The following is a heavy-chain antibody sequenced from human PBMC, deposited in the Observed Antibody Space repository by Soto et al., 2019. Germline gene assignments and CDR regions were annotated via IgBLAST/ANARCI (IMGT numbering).Heavy chain of an antibody. CDR3: ARGNGWYDY. D-gene: IGHD6-19*01. CDR2: SYYSGNA. Sequence: QVQLQESGPGLVRPSETLSLTCTVSGGSISSHYWSWIRQPPGKGLEWIGYSYYSGNANYNPSLKXRXTXXVDTSKSQLSLRLTSVTTTDTAVYYCARGNGWYDYWGQGTLVTVSS. CDR1: GGSISSHY. J-gene: IGHJ4*02. V-gene: IGHV4-59*11.